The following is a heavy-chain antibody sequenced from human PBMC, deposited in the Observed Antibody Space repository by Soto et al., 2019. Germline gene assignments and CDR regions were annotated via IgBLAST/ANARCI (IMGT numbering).Heavy chain of an antibody. J-gene: IGHJ1*01. Sequence: EVQLLESGGGLVQPGGSLRLSCAASGFTFSSYAMSWVRQAPGKGLEWVSAISGSGGSTYYADSVKGRFTISRDNSKNTLYLEMNSRRAEDTAVYYCAKKGAVAGTSYFQHWGQGTLVTVSS. D-gene: IGHD6-19*01. V-gene: IGHV3-23*01. CDR3: AKKGAVAGTSYFQH. CDR1: GFTFSSYA. CDR2: ISGSGGST.